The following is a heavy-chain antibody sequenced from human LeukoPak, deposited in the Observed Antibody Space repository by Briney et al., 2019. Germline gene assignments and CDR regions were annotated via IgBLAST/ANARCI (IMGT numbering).Heavy chain of an antibody. D-gene: IGHD5-12*01. J-gene: IGHJ5*02. CDR3: VSSVVATIKRLYNWFDP. V-gene: IGHV3-23*01. CDR1: GFTFSSYA. Sequence: GSLRLSCAASGFTFSSYAMSWIRQAPGKGLEWVSAISGSGGSTYYADSVKGRFTISRDNSKNTLYLQMNSLRAEDTAVYYCVSSVVATIKRLYNWFDPWGQGTLVTVSS. CDR2: ISGSGGST.